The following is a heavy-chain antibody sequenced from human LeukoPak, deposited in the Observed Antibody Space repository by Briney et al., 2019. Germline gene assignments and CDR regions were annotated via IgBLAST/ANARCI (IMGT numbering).Heavy chain of an antibody. CDR2: MHHNEGT. V-gene: IGHV4-34*01. D-gene: IGHD4-11*01. CDR1: GGSISTYS. Sequence: SETLSLTCTVSGGSISTYSWSWIRQPRGKGLEWIGEMHHNEGTNYNPSLKSRVTISLDTSKNQFSLKLSSVTAADTALYYCARGLDHSKTGYWGQGTLVTVSS. J-gene: IGHJ4*02. CDR3: ARGLDHSKTGY.